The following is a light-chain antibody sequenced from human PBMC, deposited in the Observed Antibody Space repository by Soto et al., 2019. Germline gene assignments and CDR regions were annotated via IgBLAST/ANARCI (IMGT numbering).Light chain of an antibody. Sequence: EIVMTQSPATLSVSPGERATLSCRASQSVDSNLAWYQQKPGQAPRLLIFGASTRATGIPARFSGSGSGTDFTLTISSLQSEDFGVYFCQQYDNWPLTLGGGTKVEI. J-gene: IGKJ4*01. V-gene: IGKV3D-15*01. CDR1: QSVDSN. CDR2: GAS. CDR3: QQYDNWPLT.